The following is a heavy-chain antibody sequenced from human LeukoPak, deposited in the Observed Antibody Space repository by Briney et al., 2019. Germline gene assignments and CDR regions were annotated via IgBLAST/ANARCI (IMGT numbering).Heavy chain of an antibody. CDR1: VGSITGYY. J-gene: IGHJ4*02. CDR3: ARVAIAVAGWNFDY. Sequence: PSETLSLTCTVSVGSITGYYWSCIRQPPGKGLECIGYIYYSGSTNYNPSLKSRVTISVDTSKNQFSLKLSSVPAADPAVYYCARVAIAVAGWNFDYWGQGTLVTVSS. CDR2: IYYSGST. V-gene: IGHV4-59*01. D-gene: IGHD6-19*01.